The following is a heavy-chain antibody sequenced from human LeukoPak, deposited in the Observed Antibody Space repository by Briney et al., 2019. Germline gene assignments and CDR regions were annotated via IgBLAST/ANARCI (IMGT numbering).Heavy chain of an antibody. V-gene: IGHV4-39*07. CDR1: GGSISSSSYY. J-gene: IGHJ4*02. CDR3: ARGSITIFSPRIYFDY. D-gene: IGHD3-3*01. Sequence: KPSETLSLTCTVSGGSISSSSYYWGWIRQPPGKGLEWIGSIYYSGSTYYNPSLKSRVTISVDTSKNQFSLKLSSVTAADTAVYYCARGSITIFSPRIYFDYWGQGTLVTVSS. CDR2: IYYSGST.